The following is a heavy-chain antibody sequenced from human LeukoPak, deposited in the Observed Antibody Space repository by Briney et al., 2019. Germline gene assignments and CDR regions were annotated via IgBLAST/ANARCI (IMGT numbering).Heavy chain of an antibody. Sequence: GGSLRLSCAASGFTFSTYWMSWVRQAPGKGLEWVANIKQDGSEKYYVDSVKGRFTISRDNAKNSLYLQMNSLKTEDTAVYYCTTESPYYGSGSPIVDVWGKGTTVTVSS. J-gene: IGHJ6*04. CDR1: GFTFSTYW. V-gene: IGHV3-7*03. CDR2: IKQDGSEK. CDR3: TTESPYYGSGSPIVDV. D-gene: IGHD3-10*01.